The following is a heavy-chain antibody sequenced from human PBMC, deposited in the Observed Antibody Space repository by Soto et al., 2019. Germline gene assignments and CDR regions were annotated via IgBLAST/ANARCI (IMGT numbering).Heavy chain of an antibody. Sequence: QVQLVQSGAEVKKPGASVKVSCKASGYTFTSYDIKWVRQATGQGLEWMGWMNPNSGNTGYAQKFQGRVTMTRNTSICTAYIELSSLRSEDTAVYYCARPNDAYPILYGMDVWGQGTTVTVSS. J-gene: IGHJ6*02. CDR1: GYTFTSYD. D-gene: IGHD1-1*01. V-gene: IGHV1-8*01. CDR3: ARPNDAYPILYGMDV. CDR2: MNPNSGNT.